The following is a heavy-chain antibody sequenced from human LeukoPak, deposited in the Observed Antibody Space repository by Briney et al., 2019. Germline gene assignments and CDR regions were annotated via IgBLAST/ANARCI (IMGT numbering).Heavy chain of an antibody. V-gene: IGHV3-64*01. CDR2: ISSNGGST. J-gene: IGHJ6*02. CDR3: ARGGRTVTRFLIGYYYGMDV. CDR1: GFSFDAYT. Sequence: GGSLRLSCAASGFSFDAYTMHWVRQAPGKGLEYVSAISSNGGSTYYANSVRGRFTISRDNSKNTLFVQMGSLRAEDMAVYYCARGGRTVTRFLIGYYYGMDVWGQGTTVTVSS. D-gene: IGHD4-17*01.